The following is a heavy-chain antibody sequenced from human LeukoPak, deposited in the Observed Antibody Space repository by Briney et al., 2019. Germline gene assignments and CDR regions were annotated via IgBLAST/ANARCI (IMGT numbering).Heavy chain of an antibody. CDR1: GFTFTSSA. V-gene: IGHV1-58*02. Sequence: ASVKVSCKASGFTFTSSAMQWVRQARGQRLEWIGWIVVDSGNTNYAQKFQERVTITRDMSTSTAYMELSSLRSEDTAVYYCAASEEWGHWDYWGQGTLVTVSS. J-gene: IGHJ4*02. D-gene: IGHD3-3*01. CDR2: IVVDSGNT. CDR3: AASEEWGHWDY.